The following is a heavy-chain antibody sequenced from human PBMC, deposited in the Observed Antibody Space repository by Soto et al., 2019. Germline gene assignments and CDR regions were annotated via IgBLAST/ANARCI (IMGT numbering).Heavy chain of an antibody. CDR2: IGGSDGTT. J-gene: IGHJ4*02. CDR3: AKDYYFDC. Sequence: GGSLRLSCTASGFTFSNYVMSWVRQAPGKDLEWVSTIGGSDGTTFYADSVKGRFTISRDNSMHTLYLQMSSLRAEDTAVYYCAKDYYFDCWGQGALVTVSS. CDR1: GFTFSNYV. V-gene: IGHV3-23*01.